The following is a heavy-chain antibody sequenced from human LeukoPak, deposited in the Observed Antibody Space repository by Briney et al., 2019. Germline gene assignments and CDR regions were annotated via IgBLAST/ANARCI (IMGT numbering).Heavy chain of an antibody. D-gene: IGHD6-13*01. CDR1: GGSISSGSYY. Sequence: PSQTLSLTCTVSGGSISSGSYYWSWIRQPPGKGLEWIGYIYYSGSTNYNPSLKSRVTISVDTSKNQFSLKLSSVTAADTAVYYCASSSWQDPDYWGQGTLVTVSS. CDR3: ASSSWQDPDY. V-gene: IGHV4-61*01. CDR2: IYYSGST. J-gene: IGHJ4*02.